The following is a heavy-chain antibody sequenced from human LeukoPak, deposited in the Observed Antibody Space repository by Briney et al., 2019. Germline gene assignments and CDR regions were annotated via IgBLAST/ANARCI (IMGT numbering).Heavy chain of an antibody. CDR3: AREFISDY. CDR2: IKQDGSEK. Sequence: GGSLRLSCVASGFTFSDYWMSWIRQAPGKGLEWVANIKQDGSEKYYRDSVKGRFTISRDNAKKSLYLEINSLRAEDTAVYYCAREFISDYWGQGTLVTVSS. J-gene: IGHJ4*02. V-gene: IGHV3-7*01. CDR1: GFTFSDYW. D-gene: IGHD3-10*01.